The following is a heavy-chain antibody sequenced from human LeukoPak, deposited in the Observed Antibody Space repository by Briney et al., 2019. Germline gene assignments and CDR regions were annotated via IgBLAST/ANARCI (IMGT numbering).Heavy chain of an antibody. CDR1: GFTFSSYG. CDR3: AKDRFDSLLTAAGKY. Sequence: PGGSLRLSCAASGFTFSSYGMHWVRQAPGKGLEWVAVISYDGSNKYYADSVKGRFTISRDNSKNTLYLQMNSLRAEDTAVYYCAKDRFDSLLTAAGKYWGQGPLVTVSS. D-gene: IGHD6-13*01. V-gene: IGHV3-30*18. CDR2: ISYDGSNK. J-gene: IGHJ4*02.